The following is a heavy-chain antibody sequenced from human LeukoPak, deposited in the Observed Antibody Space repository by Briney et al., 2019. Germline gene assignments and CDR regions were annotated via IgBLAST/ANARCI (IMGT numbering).Heavy chain of an antibody. J-gene: IGHJ4*02. D-gene: IGHD2-15*01. CDR1: GGSISSSSYY. V-gene: IGHV4-39*07. Sequence: PSETLSLTCTVSGGSISSSSYYWGWIRQPPGKGLEWIGSIYYSGSTYYNPSLKSRVTISVDTSKNQFSLKLSSVTAADTAVYYCARGRNLGYCSGGSCYYFDYWGQGTLVTVSS. CDR2: IYYSGST. CDR3: ARGRNLGYCSGGSCYYFDY.